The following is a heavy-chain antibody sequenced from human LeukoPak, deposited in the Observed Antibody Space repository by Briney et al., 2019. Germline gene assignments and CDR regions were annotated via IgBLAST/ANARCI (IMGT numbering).Heavy chain of an antibody. Sequence: ASVKVSCKASGGTFSSYAISWVRQAPGQGLEWMGRIIPILGIANYAQKFEGRVTITADKSTSTAYMELSSLRSEDTAVYYCAGTVGTRTQYYYYGMDAWGQGTTVTVSS. V-gene: IGHV1-69*04. CDR3: AGTVGTRTQYYYYGMDA. J-gene: IGHJ6*02. CDR2: IIPILGIA. CDR1: GGTFSSYA. D-gene: IGHD1-14*01.